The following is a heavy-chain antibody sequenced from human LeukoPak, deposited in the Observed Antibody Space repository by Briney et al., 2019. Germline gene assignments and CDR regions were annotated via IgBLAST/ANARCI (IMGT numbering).Heavy chain of an antibody. CDR2: IWYDGSNK. Sequence: GGALRISCAASGFTFSSYGMHWVRQAPGKGLEGGGVIWYDGSNKYYADSVKGRFTISRDNSKNTLYLQMNSLRAEDTAVYYCARATSPRGGYYYGMDVWGKGTTVTVSS. CDR3: ARATSPRGGYYYGMDV. V-gene: IGHV3-33*01. D-gene: IGHD3-16*01. CDR1: GFTFSSYG. J-gene: IGHJ6*04.